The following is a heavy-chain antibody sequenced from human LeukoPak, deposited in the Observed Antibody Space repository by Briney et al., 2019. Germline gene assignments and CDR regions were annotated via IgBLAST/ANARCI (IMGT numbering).Heavy chain of an antibody. CDR1: GGSISSNNW. J-gene: IGHJ4*02. Sequence: TETLSLTCAVSGGSISSNNWWGWVRQPPGKGLEWIGEIYHSGSPNYNPSLKSRVTISVDKSRNHFSLNLSSVTAADTAVYYCARVNINNWHSCDYWGQGTLVTVSS. CDR3: ARVNINNWHSCDY. D-gene: IGHD1-1*01. V-gene: IGHV4-4*02. CDR2: IYHSGSP.